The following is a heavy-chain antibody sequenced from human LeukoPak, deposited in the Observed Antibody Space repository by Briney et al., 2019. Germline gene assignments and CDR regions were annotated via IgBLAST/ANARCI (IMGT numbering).Heavy chain of an antibody. CDR3: ARVIWGCSGGSCYSVDY. J-gene: IGHJ4*02. CDR1: RFTFSRYA. V-gene: IGHV3-23*01. D-gene: IGHD2-15*01. CDR2: ISGSGGST. Sequence: GGSLRLSCAASRFTFSRYAMNWVRQAPGKGLEWVSAISGSGGSTYYADSVKGRFTISRDNSKNTLYLQMNSLRAEDTAVYYCARVIWGCSGGSCYSVDYWGQGTLVTVSS.